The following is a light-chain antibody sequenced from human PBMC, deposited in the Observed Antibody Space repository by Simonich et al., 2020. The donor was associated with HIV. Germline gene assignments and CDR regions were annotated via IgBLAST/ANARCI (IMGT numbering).Light chain of an antibody. CDR2: DVS. CDR3: SSYTSSSTLV. Sequence: QSALTQPASVSGSPGQSITISCTGTSSDVGGYNYVSWYQQHPGKAPKLMIYDVSKRPSGVSNRFSGSKSGNTASLTISVLHAEDEADYYCSSYTSSSTLVFGGVTKLTVL. J-gene: IGLJ3*02. V-gene: IGLV2-14*01. CDR1: SSDVGGYNY.